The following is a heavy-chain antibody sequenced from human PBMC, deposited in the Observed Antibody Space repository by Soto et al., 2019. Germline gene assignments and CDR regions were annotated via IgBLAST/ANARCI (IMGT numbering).Heavy chain of an antibody. D-gene: IGHD3-9*01. CDR2: ISGSATRT. CDR1: GFTFSNYA. Sequence: EAQLLESGGGMEQPGGSLRLSCAASGFTFSNYAMSWVRRPPGKGLEWVSHISGSATRTYYADSVRGRFTISRDNSKNTLYLQMDSLRVEDTAVYYCARGDDLLTGYPIHWWGQGTPVIVSS. CDR3: ARGDDLLTGYPIHW. V-gene: IGHV3-23*01. J-gene: IGHJ4*02.